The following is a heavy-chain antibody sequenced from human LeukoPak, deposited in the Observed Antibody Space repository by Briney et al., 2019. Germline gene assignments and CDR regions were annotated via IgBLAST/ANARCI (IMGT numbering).Heavy chain of an antibody. CDR1: GFTFSSYS. V-gene: IGHV3-23*01. CDR2: ISGSGGST. CDR3: AKDRVGGSYYGDAFDI. D-gene: IGHD1-26*01. J-gene: IGHJ3*02. Sequence: GGSLRLSCAASGFTFSSYSMNWVRQAPGKGLEWVSAISGSGGSTYYADSVKGRFTISRDNSKNTLYLQMNSLRAEDTAVYYCAKDRVGGSYYGDAFDIWGQGTMVTVSS.